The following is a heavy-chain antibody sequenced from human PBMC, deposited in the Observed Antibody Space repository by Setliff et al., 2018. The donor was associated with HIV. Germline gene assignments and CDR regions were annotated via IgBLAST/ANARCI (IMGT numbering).Heavy chain of an antibody. CDR1: GYSFINYA. J-gene: IGHJ5*02. Sequence: ASVKVSCKTSGYSFINYAINWVRQAPGQGLQWMGWINTQTGSPTYAQAFTGRFVFSVDSTVTTAYLQISGLKADDTAVHYCARALYGEYGGDLNWLDPWGQGTLVTVSS. V-gene: IGHV7-4-1*02. CDR3: ARALYGEYGGDLNWLDP. CDR2: INTQTGSP. D-gene: IGHD4-17*01.